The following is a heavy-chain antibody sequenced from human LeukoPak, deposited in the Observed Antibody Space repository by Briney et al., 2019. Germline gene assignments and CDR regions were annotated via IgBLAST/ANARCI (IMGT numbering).Heavy chain of an antibody. CDR1: GFTFSSYS. D-gene: IGHD1-26*01. V-gene: IGHV3-21*01. CDR2: ISSSSSYI. CDR3: ARDQQFIVGAASPFDY. Sequence: GSLRLSCAASGFTFSSYSMNWVRQAPGKGLEWVSSISSSSSYIYYADSVKGRFTISRDNAKNSLYLQVNSLRAEDTAVYYCARDQQFIVGAASPFDYWGQGTLVTVSS. J-gene: IGHJ4*02.